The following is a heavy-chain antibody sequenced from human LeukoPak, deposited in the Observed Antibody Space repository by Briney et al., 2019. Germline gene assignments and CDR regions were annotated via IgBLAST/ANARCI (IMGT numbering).Heavy chain of an antibody. CDR3: ARPPLYSSGWSPYYFDY. CDR2: INSDGSST. CDR1: GFTFSRSW. D-gene: IGHD6-19*01. V-gene: IGHV3-74*01. J-gene: IGHJ4*02. Sequence: PPGGSLRLSCAASGFTFSRSWMHWVRQAPGKGLVWVSRINSDGSSTNYADSVKGRFTISRDNAKNTLYLQMNSLRAEDTAVFYCARPPLYSSGWSPYYFDYWGQGTLVTVSS.